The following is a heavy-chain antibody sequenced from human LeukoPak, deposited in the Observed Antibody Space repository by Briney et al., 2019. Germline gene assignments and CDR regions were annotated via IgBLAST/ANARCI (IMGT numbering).Heavy chain of an antibody. CDR2: ISSSSSYI. J-gene: IGHJ4*02. D-gene: IGHD6-19*01. V-gene: IGHV3-21*01. Sequence: GGSLRLSCAASGFTVSSNYMSWVRQAPGKGLEWVSSISSSSSYIYYADSVKGRFTISRDNVKNSLYLQMNSLRAEDTAVYYCARGSGSGWYRGAFYYFDYWGQGTLVTVSS. CDR3: ARGSGSGWYRGAFYYFDY. CDR1: GFTVSSNY.